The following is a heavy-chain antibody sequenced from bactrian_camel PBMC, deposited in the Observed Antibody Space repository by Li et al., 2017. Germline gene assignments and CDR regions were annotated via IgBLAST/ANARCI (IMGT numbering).Heavy chain of an antibody. D-gene: IGHD2*01. J-gene: IGHJ6*01. CDR2: IYARGGSP. Sequence: HVQLVESGGGSVQAGGSLRLTCVASGSRYSRNSMGWFRQAPGKEREGVALIYARGGSPYYADSVKGRFTISQDYVKDTVYLQMNSLKPEDTAVYYCVAPGDCSGSYCYSYFGFGFWGRGTQVTVS. CDR3: VAPGDCSGSYCYSYFGFGF. V-gene: IGHV3-3*01. CDR1: GSRYSRNS.